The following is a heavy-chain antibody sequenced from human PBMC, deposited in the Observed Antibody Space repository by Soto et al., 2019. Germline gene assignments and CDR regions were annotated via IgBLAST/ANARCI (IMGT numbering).Heavy chain of an antibody. V-gene: IGHV3-7*01. Sequence: EAQLVESGGGLVQPGGSLRLSCAASGFTFSSSWMSWVRQAPGKRLEWVADINHVGSEILYVDSVKGRFTVSRDNTKNSVYPQMNSLRVEDTTLYYCARDPAWGSLDYWGLGTLVTVSS. CDR2: INHVGSEI. D-gene: IGHD7-27*01. J-gene: IGHJ4*02. CDR1: GFTFSSSW. CDR3: ARDPAWGSLDY.